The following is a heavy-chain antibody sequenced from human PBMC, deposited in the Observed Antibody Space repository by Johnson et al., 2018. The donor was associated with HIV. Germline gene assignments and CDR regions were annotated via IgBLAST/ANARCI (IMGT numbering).Heavy chain of an antibody. CDR3: AKDGGSVDAFDI. J-gene: IGHJ3*02. CDR1: GFTFSSYA. D-gene: IGHD6-25*01. Sequence: VKLVESGGGVVQPGRSLRLSCAASGFTFSSYAMHWVRQAPGKGLEWVSAISGSGGSTYYADSVKGRFAISRDNSKNTLYLQMNSLRAEDTAVYYCAKDGGSVDAFDIWGQGTMVTVSS. CDR2: ISGSGGST. V-gene: IGHV3-23*04.